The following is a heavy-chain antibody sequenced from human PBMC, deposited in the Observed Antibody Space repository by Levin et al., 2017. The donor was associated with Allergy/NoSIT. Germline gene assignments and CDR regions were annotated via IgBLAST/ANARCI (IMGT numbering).Heavy chain of an antibody. CDR3: ARGWGYCSGGSCYPFDY. Sequence: SETLSLTCAVYGGSFSGYYWSWIRQPPGKGLEWIGEINHSGSTNYNPSLKSRVTISVDTSKNQFSLKLSSVTAADTAVYYCARGWGYCSGGSCYPFDYWGQGTLVTVSS. CDR1: GGSFSGYY. CDR2: INHSGST. V-gene: IGHV4-34*01. J-gene: IGHJ4*02. D-gene: IGHD2-15*01.